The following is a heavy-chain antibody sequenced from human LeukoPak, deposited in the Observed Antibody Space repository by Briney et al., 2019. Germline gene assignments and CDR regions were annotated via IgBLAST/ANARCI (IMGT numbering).Heavy chain of an antibody. CDR3: ASTPCSGGSCHGNYYYYMDV. Sequence: SVKVSCKASGGTFSSYAISWVRQAPGQGLEWMGGIIPIFGTANYAQKFQGRVTVTTDESTSTAYMELSSLRSEDTAVYYCASTPCSGGSCHGNYYYYMDVWGKGTTVTVSS. CDR1: GGTFSSYA. J-gene: IGHJ6*03. CDR2: IIPIFGTA. D-gene: IGHD2-15*01. V-gene: IGHV1-69*05.